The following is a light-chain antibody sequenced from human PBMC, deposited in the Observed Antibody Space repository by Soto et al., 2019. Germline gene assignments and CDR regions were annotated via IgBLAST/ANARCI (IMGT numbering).Light chain of an antibody. CDR1: QDISTW. Sequence: DIQMTQSPSSLSASVGDRVTFTCQASQDISTWMAWYQQKPGKAPKLLVYDASTLQSGVASRFSGSGSGTEFTLIISGLQPDDSATYYCQQYTNTNNPWMFGQGTKVDIK. J-gene: IGKJ1*01. CDR3: QQYTNTNNPWM. V-gene: IGKV1-5*01. CDR2: DAS.